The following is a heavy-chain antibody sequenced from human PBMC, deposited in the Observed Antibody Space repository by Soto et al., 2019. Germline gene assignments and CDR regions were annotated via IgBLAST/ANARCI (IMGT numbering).Heavy chain of an antibody. Sequence: ASETLSLTCTVSGGSISSYYWSWIRQPPGKGLEWIGYIYYSGSTNYNPSLKSRVTISVDTSKNQFSLKLSSVTAADTAVYYCARDGYSGYGPFDYWGQGTLVTVSS. D-gene: IGHD5-12*01. J-gene: IGHJ4*02. CDR1: GGSISSYY. CDR3: ARDGYSGYGPFDY. V-gene: IGHV4-59*01. CDR2: IYYSGST.